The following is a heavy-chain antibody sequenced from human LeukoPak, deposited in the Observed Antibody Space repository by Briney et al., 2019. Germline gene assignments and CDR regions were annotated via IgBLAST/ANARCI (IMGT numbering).Heavy chain of an antibody. CDR1: GFTFDDYA. D-gene: IGHD1-26*01. V-gene: IGHV3-9*01. Sequence: GGSLRLSCAASGFTFDDYAMHWVRQAPGKGLEWVPGISWNSGSIGYADSVKGRFTISRDNAKNSLYLQMNSLRAEDTALYYCAKGIGGSYLSGVDYWGQGTLVTVSS. CDR2: ISWNSGSI. J-gene: IGHJ4*02. CDR3: AKGIGGSYLSGVDY.